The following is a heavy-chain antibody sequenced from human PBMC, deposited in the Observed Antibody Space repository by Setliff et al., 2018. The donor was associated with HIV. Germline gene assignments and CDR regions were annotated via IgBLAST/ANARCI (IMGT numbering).Heavy chain of an antibody. V-gene: IGHV2-70*11. CDR3: ARIKGSWYVDY. CDR1: GFSLTTTGMC. D-gene: IGHD6-13*01. CDR2: IDWDDDE. J-gene: IGHJ4*02. Sequence: SGPTLVNPTQTLTLTCTFSGFSLTTTGMCVTWIRQPPGKALEWLARIDWDDDEYYSTSLKTRLTISKDTTKNQVALTMTNMDPVDTATYYCARIKGSWYVDYWGQGTLVTVSS.